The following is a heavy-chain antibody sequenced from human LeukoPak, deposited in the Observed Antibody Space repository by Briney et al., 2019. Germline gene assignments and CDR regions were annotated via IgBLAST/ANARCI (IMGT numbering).Heavy chain of an antibody. D-gene: IGHD1-26*01. CDR2: ISGYNGNT. V-gene: IGHV1-18*01. CDR1: GYPFTRYG. CDR3: VTEGESSGRYSDY. Sequence: ASVKVSCKASGYPFTRYGISWVRQAPGQGLEWIGWISGYNGNTKYAEKLQGRITMTTDTSTSTAYMDLRSLRSDDTAVYYCVTEGESSGRYSDYWGQGTLVTVSS. J-gene: IGHJ4*02.